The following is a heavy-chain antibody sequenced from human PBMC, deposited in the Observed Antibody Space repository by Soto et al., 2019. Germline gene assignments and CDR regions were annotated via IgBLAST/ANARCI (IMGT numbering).Heavy chain of an antibody. CDR3: ARGEDAFFYYGLDV. CDR2: IYDTGISGYTPST. V-gene: IGHV4-59*01. CDR1: GGSITSSY. J-gene: IGHJ6*02. Sequence: SETLSLTCTVSGGSITSSYWSWIRRPPGKGLEWIAYIYDTGISGYTPSTSYDPSLKSRVTMSVDTSKSQFSLKLTPVTAADTAVYYCARGEDAFFYYGLDVWGQGITVTVSS.